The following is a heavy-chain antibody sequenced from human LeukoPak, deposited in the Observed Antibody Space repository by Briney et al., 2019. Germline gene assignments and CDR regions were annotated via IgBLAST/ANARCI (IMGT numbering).Heavy chain of an antibody. V-gene: IGHV3-7*01. CDR1: GFTFSSYW. CDR2: IKKDGSEK. D-gene: IGHD4-17*01. Sequence: GGSLRLSCAASGFTFSSYWMSWVRQAPGKGLEWVANIKKDGSEKYYVDSVKGRFTISRDNAKNTMYLQMNSLRAEDTAVYYCARTLYGDYNNWYFDLWGRGTLVTVSS. CDR3: ARTLYGDYNNWYFDL. J-gene: IGHJ2*01.